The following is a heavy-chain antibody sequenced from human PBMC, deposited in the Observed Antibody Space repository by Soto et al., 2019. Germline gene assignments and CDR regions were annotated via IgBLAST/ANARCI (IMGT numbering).Heavy chain of an antibody. CDR2: IWYDGSNK. CDR1: GFTLSSYG. J-gene: IGHJ3*02. V-gene: IGHV3-33*01. CDR3: ARRWGYDAFDI. D-gene: IGHD3-16*01. Sequence: QVQLVESGGGVVQPGRSLRLACAASGFTLSSYGMHWVRQAPGKGLEWVAVIWYDGSNKYYADSVKGRFTISRDNSKNTLYLQMNSLRAEDTAVYYCARRWGYDAFDIWGQGTTVTVSS.